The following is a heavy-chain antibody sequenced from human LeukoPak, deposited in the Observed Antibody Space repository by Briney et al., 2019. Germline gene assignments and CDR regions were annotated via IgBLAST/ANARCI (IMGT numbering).Heavy chain of an antibody. V-gene: IGHV4-34*01. CDR3: ARGRITIVRGVIISDYYYGMDV. CDR2: INHSGST. CDR1: GGSFSGYY. Sequence: SSETLSLTCAVYGGSFSGYYWSWIRQPPGKGLEWIGEINHSGSTNYNPSLKSRVTISVDTSKNQFSLKLSSVTAADTAVYYCARGRITIVRGVIISDYYYGMDVWGQGTTVTVSS. D-gene: IGHD3-10*01. J-gene: IGHJ6*02.